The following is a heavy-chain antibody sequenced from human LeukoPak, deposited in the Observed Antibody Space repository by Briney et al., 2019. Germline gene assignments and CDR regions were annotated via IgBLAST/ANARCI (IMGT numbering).Heavy chain of an antibody. CDR1: GGSISSSSYY. Sequence: PSETLSLTCTVSGGSISSSSYYWGWIRQPPGKGLEWIGSIYYSGSTYYNPSLKSRVTISVDTSKNQFSLKLSSVTAADTAVYYCARGLDYGDYGTSWFDPWGQGTLVTVSS. D-gene: IGHD4-17*01. CDR2: IYYSGST. CDR3: ARGLDYGDYGTSWFDP. V-gene: IGHV4-39*01. J-gene: IGHJ5*02.